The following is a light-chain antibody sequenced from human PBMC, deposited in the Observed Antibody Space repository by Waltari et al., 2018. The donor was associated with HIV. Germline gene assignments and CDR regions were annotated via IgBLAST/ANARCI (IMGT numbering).Light chain of an antibody. V-gene: IGLV2-11*01. CDR2: DVS. J-gene: IGLJ2*01. Sequence: QSALTQPRSVSGSPGQSVTFSCTGTSSDVGGYNYVSWYQQHPGKAPKRMIYDVSKRPSGVPDRFSGSKSGNTASLTISGLQAEDEADYYCCSYAGSYTRFGGGTKLTVL. CDR1: SSDVGGYNY. CDR3: CSYAGSYTR.